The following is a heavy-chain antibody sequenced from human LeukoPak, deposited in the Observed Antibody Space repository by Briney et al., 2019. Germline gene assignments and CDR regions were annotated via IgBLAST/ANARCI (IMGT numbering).Heavy chain of an antibody. CDR1: GYTFTGYY. CDR2: INPNSGGT. Sequence: ASVKVSCKASGYTFTGYYMHWVRQAPRQGLEWMGWINPNSGGTNYAQKFQGRVTMTTDTSTSTAYMELRSLRSDDTAVYYCARDDRRLLHSTGGFDYWGQGTLVTVSS. CDR3: ARDDRRLLHSTGGFDY. D-gene: IGHD1-26*01. J-gene: IGHJ4*02. V-gene: IGHV1-2*02.